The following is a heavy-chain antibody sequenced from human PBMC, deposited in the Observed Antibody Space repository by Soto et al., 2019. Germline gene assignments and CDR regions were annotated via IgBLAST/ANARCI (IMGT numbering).Heavy chain of an antibody. V-gene: IGHV3-23*01. CDR2: ISGSGGDI. CDR1: GLTFSRAD. Sequence: GGSLRLSCAASGLTFSRADLSWVRQAPGKGLEWVSAISGSGGDIHYADSVKGRFTVSRDNPKNTLFLQMSSLRVEDTAIYYCATHSWAHWGQGTLVTVSS. CDR3: ATHSWAH. D-gene: IGHD1-26*01. J-gene: IGHJ4*02.